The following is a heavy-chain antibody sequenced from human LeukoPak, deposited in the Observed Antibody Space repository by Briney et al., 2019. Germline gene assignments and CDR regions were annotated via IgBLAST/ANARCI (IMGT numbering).Heavy chain of an antibody. Sequence: GGSLRLSCAASGFTLSNHWMAWVRQVPGRGPEWVANVNRDGSETYYLDSVKGRFTISRDNAKNSLYLQMNSLRAEDTALYYCVRNNAMDVWGQGTTVIVSS. V-gene: IGHV3-7*03. D-gene: IGHD2-8*01. CDR1: GFTLSNHW. CDR2: VNRDGSET. CDR3: VRNNAMDV. J-gene: IGHJ6*02.